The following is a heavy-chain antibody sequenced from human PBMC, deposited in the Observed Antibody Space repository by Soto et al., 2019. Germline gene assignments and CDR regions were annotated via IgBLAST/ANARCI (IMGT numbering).Heavy chain of an antibody. J-gene: IGHJ4*02. CDR1: GYTFTGYY. Sequence: GASVKFSCKASGYTFTGYYMHWVRQAPGQGLEWMGWINPNSGGTNYAQKFQGRVTMTRDTSISTAYMELSRLRSDDTAVYYCASTRSIAVAVFDYWGQGTLVTVSS. D-gene: IGHD6-19*01. CDR2: INPNSGGT. CDR3: ASTRSIAVAVFDY. V-gene: IGHV1-2*02.